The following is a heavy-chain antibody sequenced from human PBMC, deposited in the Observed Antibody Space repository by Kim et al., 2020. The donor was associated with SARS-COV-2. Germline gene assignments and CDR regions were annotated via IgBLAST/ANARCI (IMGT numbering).Heavy chain of an antibody. CDR3: ATTLAAAALV. J-gene: IGHJ4*02. D-gene: IGHD6-25*01. V-gene: IGHV3-66*01. CDR1: GFTVSSNY. CDR2: IYSGDKT. Sequence: GGSLRLFCAASGFTVSSNYMSWLCQAPGKGLEWLSVIYSGDKTYYVESVKGRLTISRDNSKNTLYLQMSSLRVEDTAVYYCATTLAAAALVWGQGTLVTV.